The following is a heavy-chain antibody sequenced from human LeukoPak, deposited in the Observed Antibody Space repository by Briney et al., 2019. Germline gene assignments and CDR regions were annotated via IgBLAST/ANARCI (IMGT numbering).Heavy chain of an antibody. CDR3: ATRTYSSKFYYFDY. CDR2: FDPEDGET. V-gene: IGHV1-24*01. D-gene: IGHD6-13*01. CDR1: GYTLTELS. Sequence: ASVKVSCKVSGYTLTELSMHWVRQAPGKGLEWMGGFDPEDGETIYAQKFQGRVTMTEDTSTDTAYMELSSLRSEDTAVYYCATRTYSSKFYYFDYWGQGTLVTVSS. J-gene: IGHJ4*02.